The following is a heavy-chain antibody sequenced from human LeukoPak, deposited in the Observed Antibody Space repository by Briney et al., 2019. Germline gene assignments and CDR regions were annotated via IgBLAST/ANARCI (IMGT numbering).Heavy chain of an antibody. CDR3: VREDEGRRHV. J-gene: IGHJ4*02. V-gene: IGHV3-30*02. CDR1: GFTPSNFG. CDR2: IADDGGITA. D-gene: IGHD3-10*01. Sequence: GGSLRLFCALSGFTPSNFGINWVRQAPGKGLEWLAFIADDGGITAYYGDLVMGRFTISRDNPKKEVYLQMTGLRTEDTAVYYCVREDEGRRHVWAQGTLVTVSS.